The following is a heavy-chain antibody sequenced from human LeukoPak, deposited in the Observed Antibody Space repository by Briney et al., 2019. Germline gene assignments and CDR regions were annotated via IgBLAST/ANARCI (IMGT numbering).Heavy chain of an antibody. CDR1: GFTFSSYS. V-gene: IGHV3-21*01. CDR2: ISSSSSYI. J-gene: IGHJ4*02. CDR3: ARDRVRGYCGGDCYGY. D-gene: IGHD2-21*01. Sequence: GGSLRLSCAASGFTFSSYSMNWVRQAPGKGLEWVSSISSSSSYIYYADSVKGRFTISRDNAKNSLYLQMNSLRAEDTAVYYCARDRVRGYCGGDCYGYWGQRTLVTVSS.